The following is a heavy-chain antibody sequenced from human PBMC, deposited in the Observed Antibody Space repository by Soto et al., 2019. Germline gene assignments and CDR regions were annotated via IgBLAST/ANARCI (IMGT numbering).Heavy chain of an antibody. V-gene: IGHV3-74*01. CDR3: ARSCCGEQNWFDP. J-gene: IGHJ5*02. Sequence: EVQLVESGGDLVQPGGSLRLSCAASGGTFSGYWMPWVGRVPGKGLVWVSRIYGDGTTTTYADSVQGRLTISRDTGKNTVYLQMNSLRVDDTGVYFCARSCCGEQNWFDPWGQGTLVTVSS. D-gene: IGHD4-17*01. CDR1: GGTFSGYW. CDR2: IYGDGTTT.